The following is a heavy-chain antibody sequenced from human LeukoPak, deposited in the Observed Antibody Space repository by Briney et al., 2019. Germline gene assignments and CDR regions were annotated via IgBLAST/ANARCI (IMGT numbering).Heavy chain of an antibody. J-gene: IGHJ3*02. D-gene: IGHD1-26*01. CDR2: IYYSGST. V-gene: IGHV4-39*01. CDR1: GGSISSSSYC. Sequence: SETLSLTCTVSGGSISSSSYCWGWIRQPPGKGLEWIGSIYYSGSTYYNPSLKSRVTISVDTSKNQFSLKLSSVTAADTAVYYCARHVVGAYDAFDIWGQGTMVTVSS. CDR3: ARHVVGAYDAFDI.